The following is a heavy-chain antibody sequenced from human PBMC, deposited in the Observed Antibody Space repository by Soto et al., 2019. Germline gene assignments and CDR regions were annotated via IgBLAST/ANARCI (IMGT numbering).Heavy chain of an antibody. Sequence: GGSLRLSCAASGFTFSTYWMSCVRQAPGKGLEWVANIKQDGSEKYYVDSVKGRFTISRDNAKNSLYLQMNSLRAEDTAVYYCARDWSGFYDILTGYYGPVDYWGQGTLVTVSS. D-gene: IGHD3-9*01. CDR3: ARDWSGFYDILTGYYGPVDY. CDR1: GFTFSTYW. CDR2: IKQDGSEK. V-gene: IGHV3-7*01. J-gene: IGHJ4*02.